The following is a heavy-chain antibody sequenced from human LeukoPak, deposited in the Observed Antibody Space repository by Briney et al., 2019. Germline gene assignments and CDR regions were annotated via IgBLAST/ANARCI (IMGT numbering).Heavy chain of an antibody. CDR1: GFAVSGNH. D-gene: IGHD4-23*01. J-gene: IGHJ3*02. Sequence: GGSLRLSCAASGFAVSGNHMSWVRQAPGKGLNWVSIIYSGGTTYYADSVKGRFTISRDNSKNTLYLQMNSLRAEDTAVYYCARDADYGGSPDAFDIWGRGTIVTVSS. V-gene: IGHV3-53*01. CDR2: IYSGGTT. CDR3: ARDADYGGSPDAFDI.